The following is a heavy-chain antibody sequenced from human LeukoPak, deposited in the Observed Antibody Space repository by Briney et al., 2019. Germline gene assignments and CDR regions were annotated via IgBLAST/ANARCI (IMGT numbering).Heavy chain of an antibody. CDR3: AKEGRSGWYTWGSDFDY. CDR1: GFTFSSYA. CDR2: ISGSGGST. Sequence: GGSLRLSCAASGFTFSSYAMSWVRQAPGKGLEWVSAISGSGGSTYYADSVKGRFTISRDNSKNTLYLQMNSLRAEDTAVYYCAKEGRSGWYTWGSDFDYWGQGILVTVSS. V-gene: IGHV3-23*01. J-gene: IGHJ4*02. D-gene: IGHD6-19*01.